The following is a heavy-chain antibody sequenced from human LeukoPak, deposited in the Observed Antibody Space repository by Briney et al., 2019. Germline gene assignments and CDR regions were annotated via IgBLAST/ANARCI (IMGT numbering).Heavy chain of an antibody. CDR1: GASISSYH. D-gene: IGHD5-24*01. CDR3: ARKDGDY. V-gene: IGHV4-59*01. CDR2: MYYSGST. J-gene: IGHJ4*02. Sequence: ASEALSLTCTVSGASISSYHWSWIRQPPGKGLEWIGYMYYSGSTNYNPSLKSRVTMSLDTSKNQFSLKLRSVTAADTAIYYCARKDGDYWGQGTLVTVSS.